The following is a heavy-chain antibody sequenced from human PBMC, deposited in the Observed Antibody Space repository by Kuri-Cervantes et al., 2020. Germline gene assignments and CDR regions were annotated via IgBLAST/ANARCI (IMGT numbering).Heavy chain of an antibody. CDR2: MNPSTGNT. Sequence: ASVKVSCKASGYTFTSSDINWVRQATGQGLEWMGWMNPSTGNTGYAQKFQGRVTMTRDTSTSTAYMELRSLRSDDTAVYYCARDAYMDVWGQGTTVTVSS. D-gene: IGHD3-16*01. CDR3: ARDAYMDV. V-gene: IGHV1-8*01. J-gene: IGHJ6*02. CDR1: GYTFTSSD.